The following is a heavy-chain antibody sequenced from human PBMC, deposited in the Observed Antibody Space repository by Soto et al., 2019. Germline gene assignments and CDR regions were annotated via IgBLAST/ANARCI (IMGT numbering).Heavy chain of an antibody. Sequence: SVKVSCKASGGTFSSYAISWVRQAPGQGLEWMGGIIPIFGTANYAQKFQGRVTITADESTSTAYMELSSLRSEDTAVYYCATKWGFLEWLLSHWGQGTLVTVSS. CDR2: IIPIFGTA. CDR1: GGTFSSYA. J-gene: IGHJ4*02. V-gene: IGHV1-69*13. D-gene: IGHD3-3*01. CDR3: ATKWGFLEWLLSH.